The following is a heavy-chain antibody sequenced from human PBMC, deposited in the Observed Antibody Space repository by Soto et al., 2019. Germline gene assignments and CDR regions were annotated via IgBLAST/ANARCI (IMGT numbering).Heavy chain of an antibody. CDR1: GYTFTSYA. D-gene: IGHD2-8*01. J-gene: IGHJ6*02. CDR3: ARTDIVLMVYASLGMDV. V-gene: IGHV1-3*01. Sequence: ASVKVSCKASGYTFTSYAMHWVRQAPGQRLEWMGWINAGNGNTKYSQKFQGRVTITRDTSASTAYMELSSLRSEDTAVYYCARTDIVLMVYASLGMDVWGQGTTVTVSS. CDR2: INAGNGNT.